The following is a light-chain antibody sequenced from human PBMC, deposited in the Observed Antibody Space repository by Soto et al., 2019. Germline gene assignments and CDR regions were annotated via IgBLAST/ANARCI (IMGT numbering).Light chain of an antibody. CDR2: EVS. J-gene: IGLJ2*01. Sequence: QSALTQPASVSGSPGQSITISCTGTSSDVGGYNYVSWYQQHPGKAPKLMIYEVSNQPSGVSNRFSGSKSGNTASLTISGLQAEDEADYYCSSYTSSSTPCVVFGGGTKLTVL. CDR3: SSYTSSSTPCVV. V-gene: IGLV2-14*01. CDR1: SSDVGGYNY.